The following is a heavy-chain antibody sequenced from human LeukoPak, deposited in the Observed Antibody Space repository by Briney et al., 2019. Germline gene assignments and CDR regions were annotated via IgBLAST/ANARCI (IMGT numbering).Heavy chain of an antibody. Sequence: PSETLSLTCAVSGFSISSGYFWAWIRQSPGKGLEWIGSIFHSGITYYNPSLKSRITISVDTSKNQFSLRLSSVTAADTAVYYCASPKTDAFDIWGQGTMVTVSS. V-gene: IGHV4-38-2*01. CDR1: GFSISSGYF. J-gene: IGHJ3*02. CDR3: ASPKTDAFDI. CDR2: IFHSGIT.